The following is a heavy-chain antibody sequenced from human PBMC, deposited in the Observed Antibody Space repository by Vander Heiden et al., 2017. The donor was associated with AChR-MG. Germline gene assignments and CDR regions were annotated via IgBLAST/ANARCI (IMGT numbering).Heavy chain of an antibody. D-gene: IGHD1-20*01. CDR2: IYSGGST. V-gene: IGHV3-66*02. CDR1: GSPVSNNY. J-gene: IGHJ3*02. CDR3: ARGTYNRGAFDI. Sequence: VQLVESGGGLVQPGGSLRLSCAASGSPVSNNYMSWVRQAPGKGLEWVSVIYSGGSTYYADSAKGRFTISRDNSKNTLYLQMNSLRAEDTAVYYCARGTYNRGAFDIWGQGTMVTVSS.